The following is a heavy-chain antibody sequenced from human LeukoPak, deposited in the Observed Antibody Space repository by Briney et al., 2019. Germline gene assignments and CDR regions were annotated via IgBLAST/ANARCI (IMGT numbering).Heavy chain of an antibody. J-gene: IGHJ5*02. V-gene: IGHV1-8*01. CDR3: VRDGEGVAISVNYWFDP. CDR2: MNPNNGKT. Sequence: ASVKVSCKGSGFTFTSYDINWVRQASGQGLEWMGWMNPNNGKTGYAQKFQGRVTMTRDTSISTAYMELRGLRSEDTAVYYCVRDGEGVAISVNYWFDPWGQGTLVTVSS. D-gene: IGHD3-10*01. CDR1: GFTFTSYD.